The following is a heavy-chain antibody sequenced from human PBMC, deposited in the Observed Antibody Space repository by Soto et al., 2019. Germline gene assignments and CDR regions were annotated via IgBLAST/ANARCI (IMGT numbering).Heavy chain of an antibody. J-gene: IGHJ4*02. D-gene: IGHD3-10*01. CDR1: GGSITSSRYY. Sequence: SETLSLTCTVSGGSITSSRYYWGWIRQPPGKGLEWIASIYYSGSTYYNPSLKSRVTISVDTSKNQFSLKLSSVTAADTAVYYCTRANFYYGSGRGYFDYWGQGTLVTVSS. V-gene: IGHV4-39*01. CDR3: TRANFYYGSGRGYFDY. CDR2: IYYSGST.